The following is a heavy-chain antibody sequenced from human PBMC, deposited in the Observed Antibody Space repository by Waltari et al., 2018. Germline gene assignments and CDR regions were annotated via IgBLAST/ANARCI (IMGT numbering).Heavy chain of an antibody. CDR1: GFTFSDKW. CDR2: IKKDGSET. D-gene: IGHD3-22*01. J-gene: IGHJ3*01. V-gene: IGHV3-7*01. CDR3: ARVDSSSRFRPSDL. Sequence: EAQVVESGGGLVQPGGSLRTSCEASGFTFSDKWMTWFRQAHGKARVWVADIKKDGSETNFGDSVAGRFSISRDNAKNSLYLHMYSLRAEDTAIYYCARVDSSSRFRPSDLWGQGTVVNVAS.